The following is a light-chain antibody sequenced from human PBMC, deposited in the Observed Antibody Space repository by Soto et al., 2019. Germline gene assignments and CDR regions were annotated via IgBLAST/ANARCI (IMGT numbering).Light chain of an antibody. CDR3: QHYNSYSEA. V-gene: IGKV1-5*03. CDR2: KAS. CDR1: QTISSW. J-gene: IGKJ1*01. Sequence: DIHMTHSPSTLSVSLGDRVTITCPASQTISSWLAWYQQKPGKAPKLLIYKASTLKSGVPSRFSGSGSGTEFTLTIGSLQPDDFATYYCQHYNSYSEAFGQGTKVDIK.